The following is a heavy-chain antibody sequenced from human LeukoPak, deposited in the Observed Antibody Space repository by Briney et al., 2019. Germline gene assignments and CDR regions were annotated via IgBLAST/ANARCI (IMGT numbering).Heavy chain of an antibody. Sequence: GGSLRLSCAVSGFTVSTNYMNWVRQAPGKGLEWVSIIYSAGSTYYADSVKGRFTISRDNSKNTLYLQMNSLRAEDTAVYYCARDDGIGGPFDYWGQGTLVTVSS. V-gene: IGHV3-53*01. D-gene: IGHD4-23*01. CDR3: ARDDGIGGPFDY. J-gene: IGHJ4*02. CDR1: GFTVSTNY. CDR2: IYSAGST.